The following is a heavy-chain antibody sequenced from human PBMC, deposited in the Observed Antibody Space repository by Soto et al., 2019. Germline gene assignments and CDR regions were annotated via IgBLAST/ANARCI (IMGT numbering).Heavy chain of an antibody. CDR3: ARAGGTHAGGIDY. D-gene: IGHD2-8*02. CDR1: GGTFSRYS. Sequence: QVQLVQSGAEVKKPGPSVSVSCKVSGGTFSRYSINWVRRAPGQGHEWMGEVITIFGTATYAKKCQGRLTITSDEATRPAYLELSSLRTEDKTGYYVARAGGTHAGGIDYWGQGTLVTVSS. J-gene: IGHJ4*02. V-gene: IGHV1-69*01. CDR2: VITIFGTA.